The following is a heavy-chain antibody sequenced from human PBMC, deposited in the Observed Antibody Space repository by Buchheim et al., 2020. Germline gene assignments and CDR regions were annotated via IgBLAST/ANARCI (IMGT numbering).Heavy chain of an antibody. CDR3: AKHHVPFFDY. J-gene: IGHJ4*02. D-gene: IGHD3-10*02. Sequence: EVQLLESGGGLVQPGGSLRLSCTASGFTFNIYAMTWVRQVPGKGLEWVSTISTSGGSTYYADSVRGRFTLSRDSSKETLYLQMNSLRAEDTAVYYCAKHHVPFFDYWGQGAL. CDR1: GFTFNIYA. V-gene: IGHV3-23*01. CDR2: ISTSGGST.